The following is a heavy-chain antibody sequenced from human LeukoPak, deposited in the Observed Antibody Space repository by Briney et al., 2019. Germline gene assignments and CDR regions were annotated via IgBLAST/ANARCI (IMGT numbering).Heavy chain of an antibody. Sequence: GGSLRLSCAASGFTFSSYAMSWVRQTPGKGLEWVSAISGSGGSTYYADSVKGRFTISRDNSKNTLYLQMNSLRAEDTAAYYCAKAFAVADTFDYWGQGTLVTVSS. V-gene: IGHV3-23*01. CDR3: AKAFAVADTFDY. CDR2: ISGSGGST. J-gene: IGHJ4*02. CDR1: GFTFSSYA. D-gene: IGHD6-19*01.